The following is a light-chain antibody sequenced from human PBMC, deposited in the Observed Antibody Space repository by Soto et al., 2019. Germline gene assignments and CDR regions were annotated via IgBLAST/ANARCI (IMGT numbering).Light chain of an antibody. CDR3: QHRMSWPLT. CDR1: QSVSSY. V-gene: IGKV3-11*01. Sequence: IVFPRSPDTLSLYPGDRATLSCRASQSVSSYLLWYQQKPGQTPRLLIYDASNWASGIPARFSGSGSETDFTLTISSLEPEDFAVYYCQHRMSWPLTFGQGTRLEIK. CDR2: DAS. J-gene: IGKJ5*01.